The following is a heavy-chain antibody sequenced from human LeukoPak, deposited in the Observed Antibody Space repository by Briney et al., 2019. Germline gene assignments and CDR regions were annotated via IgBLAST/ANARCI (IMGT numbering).Heavy chain of an antibody. CDR1: GFTFSSHA. CDR3: ASRPPSETYFAVFDY. V-gene: IGHV3-23*01. D-gene: IGHD2/OR15-2a*01. Sequence: PGGSLRLSCAASGFTFSSHAMSWVRPAPGKGLEWVSGITGSGGSTNYAESVKGRFTISRDNSKNMAYLQMNSLRADDTAVYYCASRPPSETYFAVFDYWGQGTLVTVSS. CDR2: ITGSGGST. J-gene: IGHJ4*02.